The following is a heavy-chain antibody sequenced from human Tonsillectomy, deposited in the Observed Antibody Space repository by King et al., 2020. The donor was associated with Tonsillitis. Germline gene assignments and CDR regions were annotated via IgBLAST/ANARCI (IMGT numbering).Heavy chain of an antibody. CDR3: ARGWGGYYTPPFDS. V-gene: IGHV4-59*01. J-gene: IGHJ4*02. CDR1: GGSISSYY. Sequence: LQLQESGPGLVKPSETLSLTCTVSGGSISSYYWSWIRQPPGKGLEWIGYIYYSGSTNYNPSLKSRVTISVDTSKNQFSLKLSSVTAADTAVYYCARGWGGYYTPPFDSWGQGTLVTVSS. CDR2: IYYSGST. D-gene: IGHD3-3*01.